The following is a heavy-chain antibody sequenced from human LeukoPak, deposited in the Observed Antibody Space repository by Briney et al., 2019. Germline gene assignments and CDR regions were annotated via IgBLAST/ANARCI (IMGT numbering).Heavy chain of an antibody. Sequence: SVKVSCKASGGTFSSYAISWVRQAPGQGLEWMGGIIPIFGTANYAQKFQGRVTITTDESTSTACMELSSLRSEDTAVYYCARGSKEVNEYFQHWGQGTLVTVSS. CDR1: GGTFSSYA. J-gene: IGHJ1*01. CDR2: IIPIFGTA. V-gene: IGHV1-69*05. D-gene: IGHD2-2*01. CDR3: ARGSKEVNEYFQH.